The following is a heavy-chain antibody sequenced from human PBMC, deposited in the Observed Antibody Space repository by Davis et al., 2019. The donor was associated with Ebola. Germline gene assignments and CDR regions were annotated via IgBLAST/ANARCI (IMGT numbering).Heavy chain of an antibody. V-gene: IGHV4-61*01. CDR3: AREEPYYDILTGFYYYYGMDV. CDR2: IYYSGST. J-gene: IGHJ6*02. Sequence: SETLSLTCTVSGGSVSSGSYYWSWIRQPPGKGLEWIGYIYYSGSTNYNPSLKSRVTISLDTSKNQFSLKLSSVTPADTAVYYCAREEPYYDILTGFYYYYGMDVWGQGTTVTVSS. D-gene: IGHD3-9*01. CDR1: GGSVSSGSYY.